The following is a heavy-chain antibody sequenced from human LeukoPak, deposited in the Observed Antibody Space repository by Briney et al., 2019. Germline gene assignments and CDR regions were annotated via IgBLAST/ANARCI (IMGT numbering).Heavy chain of an antibody. CDR3: ASTTIFGVVTDDNWFDP. CDR2: IYYSGST. CDR1: GGSISSGDYY. V-gene: IGHV4-30-4*08. J-gene: IGHJ5*02. D-gene: IGHD3-3*01. Sequence: SQTLSLTCTVSGGSISSGDYYWSWIRQPPGKGLEWIGYIYYSGSTYYNPSLKSRVTISVDTSKNQFFLKLSSVTAADTAVYYCASTTIFGVVTDDNWFDPWGQGTLVTVSS.